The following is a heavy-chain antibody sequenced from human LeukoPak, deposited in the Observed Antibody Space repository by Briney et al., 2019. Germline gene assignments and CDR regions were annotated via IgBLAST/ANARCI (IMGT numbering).Heavy chain of an antibody. CDR1: GYTFTSYY. CDR2: INPSGGST. CDR3: ARVSETYYLGWYRGRTGWFDP. Sequence: ASVKVSCKASGYTFTSYYMHWVRQAPGQGLEWVGIINPSGGSTSYAQKFQGRVTMTRNTSISTAYMELSSLRSEDTAVYYCARVSETYYLGWYRGRTGWFDPWGQGTLVTVSS. V-gene: IGHV1-46*01. J-gene: IGHJ5*02. D-gene: IGHD6-19*01.